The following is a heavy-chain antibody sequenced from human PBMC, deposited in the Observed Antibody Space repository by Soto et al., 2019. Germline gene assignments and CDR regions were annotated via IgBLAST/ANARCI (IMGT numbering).Heavy chain of an antibody. CDR3: ARIGYCTNGVCYNFFDY. J-gene: IGHJ4*02. CDR2: INPNSGGT. CDR1: GYTFTGYY. V-gene: IGHV1-2*02. Sequence: ASVKVSCKASGYTFTGYYMHWVRQAPGQGLEWMGWINPNSGGTNYAQKFQGRVTMTRDTSISTAYMELSRLRSDDTAVYYCARIGYCTNGVCYNFFDYWGQGTLVTAPQ. D-gene: IGHD2-8*01.